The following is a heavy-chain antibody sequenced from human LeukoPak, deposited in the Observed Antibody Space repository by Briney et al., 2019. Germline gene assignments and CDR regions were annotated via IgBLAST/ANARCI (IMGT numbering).Heavy chain of an antibody. CDR1: GFTLSSYW. D-gene: IGHD1-26*01. Sequence: PGGSLRLSCAASGFTLSSYWMHWVRQAPGKGLVWVSRINSDGSSTSYADSVKGRFTISRDNAKNTQYLQMNSLRAEDTAVYYCARVKSELQNAPFDYWGQGTLVTVSS. V-gene: IGHV3-74*01. CDR3: ARVKSELQNAPFDY. CDR2: INSDGSST. J-gene: IGHJ4*02.